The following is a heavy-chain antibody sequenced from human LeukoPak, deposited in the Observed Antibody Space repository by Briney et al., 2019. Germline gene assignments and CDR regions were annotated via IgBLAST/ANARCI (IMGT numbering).Heavy chain of an antibody. J-gene: IGHJ4*02. V-gene: IGHV4-34*01. D-gene: IGHD1-1*01. CDR2: INHSGST. CDR1: GGSFSGYY. CDR3: ARNRQLDPFDY. Sequence: PSETLSLTCAVYGGSFSGYYWSWIRQPPGKGLEWIGEINHSGSTNYNPSLKSRVTISVDTSKNQFSLKLSSVTAADTAVYYCARNRQLDPFDYWGQGTLVTVSS.